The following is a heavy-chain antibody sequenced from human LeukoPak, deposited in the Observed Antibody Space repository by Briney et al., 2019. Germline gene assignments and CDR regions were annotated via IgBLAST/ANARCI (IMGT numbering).Heavy chain of an antibody. D-gene: IGHD4-17*01. Sequence: ASVKVSCKASGYTFTSYDINWVGQGTRQGIEWMGWMNPNSGNTGYAQKFQGRVTMTRNTSISTAYMELSSLRSEDTAVYYCARTGTVTTNYYFDYWGQGTLVTVSS. CDR3: ARTGTVTTNYYFDY. CDR1: GYTFTSYD. V-gene: IGHV1-8*01. J-gene: IGHJ4*02. CDR2: MNPNSGNT.